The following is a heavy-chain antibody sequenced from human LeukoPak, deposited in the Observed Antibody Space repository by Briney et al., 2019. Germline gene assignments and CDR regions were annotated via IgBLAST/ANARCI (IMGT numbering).Heavy chain of an antibody. V-gene: IGHV3-30*02. Sequence: SGGSLRLSCAASGFSFSSYGMHWVRQAPGKGLEWVAFIRYDGSNKYYANSVKGRFPISRDNSKNTLYLQMNSLRAEDTAVYYCAKDDAWIQFGNWGRGTLVTVSS. CDR2: IRYDGSNK. D-gene: IGHD5-24*01. CDR1: GFSFSSYG. J-gene: IGHJ4*02. CDR3: AKDDAWIQFGN.